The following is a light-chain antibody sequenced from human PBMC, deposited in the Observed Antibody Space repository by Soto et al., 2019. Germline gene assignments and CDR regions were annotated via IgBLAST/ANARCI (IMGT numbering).Light chain of an antibody. CDR2: EDN. CDR1: SGSIASNY. Sequence: NFMLTQSHSVSESPGKTVTISCTRSSGSIASNYVQWYQQRPGSSPTTVIYEDNQRPSGGPDRFSGSIDSSSNSASLSISGLKTEHQADYYCQSYDSSTWVFGEGTMLTVL. J-gene: IGLJ3*02. V-gene: IGLV6-57*01. CDR3: QSYDSSTWV.